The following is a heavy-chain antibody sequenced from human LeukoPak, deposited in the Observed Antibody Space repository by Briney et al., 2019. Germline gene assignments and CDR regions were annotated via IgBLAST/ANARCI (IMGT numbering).Heavy chain of an antibody. D-gene: IGHD6-19*01. Sequence: PGPSLRLSCAASGFTFSNYAMSWVRQAPGKGREWVGFIRSKAYGGTTEYAASVKGRFTISRDDSKSIAYPQMNSLKAEDTAVYYCGAGLYYFDYWGQGTLVTVSS. CDR2: IRSKAYGGTT. CDR3: GAGLYYFDY. J-gene: IGHJ4*02. V-gene: IGHV3-49*02. CDR1: GFTFSNYA.